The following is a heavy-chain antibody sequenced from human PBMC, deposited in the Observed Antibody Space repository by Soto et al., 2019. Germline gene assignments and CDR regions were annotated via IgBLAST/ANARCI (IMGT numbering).Heavy chain of an antibody. CDR3: ARGPLTYYYGSGSYYFDY. Sequence: QVTLKESGPVLVKPTETLTLTCTVSGFSLSNARMGVSWIRQPPGKALEWLAHIFSNDEKSYSTSLKSRLTISKDTSKSQVVLTMTNMDPVDTATYYCARGPLTYYYGSGSYYFDYWGQGTLVTVSS. CDR1: GFSLSNARMG. V-gene: IGHV2-26*01. J-gene: IGHJ4*02. D-gene: IGHD3-10*01. CDR2: IFSNDEK.